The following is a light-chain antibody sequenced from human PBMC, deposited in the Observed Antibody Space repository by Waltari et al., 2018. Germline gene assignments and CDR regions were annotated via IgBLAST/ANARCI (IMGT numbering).Light chain of an antibody. Sequence: QSVLTQPPSVSGAPGQRVTISCTGSSSHIGAGYAVHWYQQLPGTAPKLLIYGNSNRPSGVPDRFSGSKSGTSASLAITGLQAEDEADYYCQSYDSSLSGGVFGGGTKLTVL. J-gene: IGLJ3*02. CDR2: GNS. CDR1: SSHIGAGYA. V-gene: IGLV1-40*01. CDR3: QSYDSSLSGGV.